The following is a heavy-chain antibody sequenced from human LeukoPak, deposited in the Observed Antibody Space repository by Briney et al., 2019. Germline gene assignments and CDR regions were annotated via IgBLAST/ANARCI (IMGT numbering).Heavy chain of an antibody. V-gene: IGHV1-69*13. J-gene: IGHJ6*01. CDR1: AGAFTICA. Sequence: PSVTLCFKAAAGAFTICAISWIRQAHGPGLEWMGVIITIFGTGYYAQKFPGRVRITADESTSTAYMELSSLRSEDTAVYYCATKEDIVVVPASRGPYYYYYGMDVWGKGTTVTVSS. D-gene: IGHD2-2*01. CDR3: ATKEDIVVVPASRGPYYYYYGMDV. CDR2: IITIFGTG.